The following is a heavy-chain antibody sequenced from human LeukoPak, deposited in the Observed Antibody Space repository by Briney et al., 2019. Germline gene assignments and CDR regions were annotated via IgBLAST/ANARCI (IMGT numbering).Heavy chain of an antibody. Sequence: PGGSLRLSCAASGFSLSNHWVTWVRQAPGKGPEWVAHINVDGSEKDFLDSVRGRFTISRDNSKNSVYLQMSTLRVEDTAVYHCARGHYGLDVWGQGTTVTVSS. J-gene: IGHJ6*02. CDR1: GFSLSNHW. V-gene: IGHV3-7*01. CDR3: ARGHYGLDV. CDR2: INVDGSEK.